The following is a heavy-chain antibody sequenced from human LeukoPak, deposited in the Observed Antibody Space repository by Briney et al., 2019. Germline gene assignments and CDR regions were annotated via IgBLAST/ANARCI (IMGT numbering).Heavy chain of an antibody. J-gene: IGHJ4*02. CDR2: IRSSSSYI. V-gene: IGHV3-21*01. CDR1: GFTFSSYS. Sequence: GGSLRLSCAASGFTFSSYSMNWVRQAPGKGLEWVSSIRSSSSYIYYADSVKGRFTISRDNAKNSLYLQMNSLRAEDTAVYYCAYDGTNDYWGQGTLVTVSS. D-gene: IGHD3-22*01. CDR3: AYDGTNDY.